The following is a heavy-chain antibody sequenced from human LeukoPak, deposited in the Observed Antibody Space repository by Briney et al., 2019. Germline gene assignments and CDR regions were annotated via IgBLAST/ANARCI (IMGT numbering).Heavy chain of an antibody. D-gene: IGHD6-6*01. CDR1: GYSFVGYG. J-gene: IGHJ5*02. CDR3: ARVVSAPEYSSSQGGWFDP. V-gene: IGHV1-69*13. Sequence: GASVKVSCKASGYSFVGYGITWVRQAPGQGLEWMGGIIPIFGTANYAQKFQGRVTITADESTSTAYMELSSLRSEDTAVYYCARVVSAPEYSSSQGGWFDPWGQGTLVTVSS. CDR2: IIPIFGTA.